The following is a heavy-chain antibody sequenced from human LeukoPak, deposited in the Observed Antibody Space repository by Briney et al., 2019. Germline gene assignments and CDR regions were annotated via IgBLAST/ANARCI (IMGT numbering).Heavy chain of an antibody. D-gene: IGHD4-17*01. CDR2: IIPILGIA. J-gene: IGHJ5*02. CDR3: ARPTVYGDYEGNWFDP. V-gene: IGHV1-69*04. CDR1: GGTFSSYA. Sequence: SVKVSCKASGGTFSSYAISWVRQAPGQGLEWMGRIIPILGIANYAQKFQGRVTITADKSTSTAYMELSSLRSEDTAVYYCARPTVYGDYEGNWFDPWGQGTLVTVSS.